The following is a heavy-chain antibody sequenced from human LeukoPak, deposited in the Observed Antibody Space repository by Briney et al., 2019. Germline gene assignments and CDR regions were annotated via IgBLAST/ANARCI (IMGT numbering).Heavy chain of an antibody. J-gene: IGHJ4*02. CDR1: GFTFSSYS. CDR3: ARASGDFDY. D-gene: IGHD6-25*01. CDR2: ISSSSSTI. V-gene: IGHV3-48*01. Sequence: GGSLRLSCAASGFTFSSYSMNWVRQAPGKGLEWVSYISSSSSTIYYADSVKGRFTISRDNAKNSLYLQVNSLRAEDTAVYYCARASGDFDYWGQGTLVTVSS.